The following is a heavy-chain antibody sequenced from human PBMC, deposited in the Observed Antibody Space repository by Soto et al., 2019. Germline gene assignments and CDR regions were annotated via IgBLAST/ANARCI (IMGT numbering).Heavy chain of an antibody. D-gene: IGHD5-18*01. Sequence: QVQLVQSGAEVKKPGASVKVSCKASGYTFTSYGISWVRQAPGQGLEWMGWISAYNGNTKYAQKLQGRGTMTTDTSTSTAYMELRSLRSDDTAVYYCARGGVIQLWTSRVYFDYWGQGTLVTVSS. CDR1: GYTFTSYG. CDR3: ARGGVIQLWTSRVYFDY. J-gene: IGHJ4*02. V-gene: IGHV1-18*01. CDR2: ISAYNGNT.